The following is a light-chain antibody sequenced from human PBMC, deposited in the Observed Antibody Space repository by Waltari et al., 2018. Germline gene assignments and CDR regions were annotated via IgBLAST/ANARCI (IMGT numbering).Light chain of an antibody. V-gene: IGLV2-14*03. CDR3: SSYTTTNIVV. J-gene: IGLJ2*01. Sequence: QSALTQPASVSGSPGQSTTISCTGSSSDIGAYNFVSWYQQHPGKAPQLMIYDVSKRPSGVSNRFSDSKSGNTASLTIYGLQVEDEADYFCSSYTTTNIVVFGGGTELTVL. CDR2: DVS. CDR1: SSDIGAYNF.